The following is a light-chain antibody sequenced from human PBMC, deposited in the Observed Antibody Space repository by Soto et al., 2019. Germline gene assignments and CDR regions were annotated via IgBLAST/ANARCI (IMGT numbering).Light chain of an antibody. J-gene: IGLJ3*02. CDR3: AAWDDSLNGRV. Sequence: QLVLTQPPSASGTPGQRVTISCSGSSSNIGIKTVNWYQQLPGTAPKLLIYHDNQRPSGVPDRFSGSKSGTSASLAISGLQSDDEAEYYCAAWDDSLNGRVFGGGTKLTVL. CDR2: HDN. V-gene: IGLV1-44*01. CDR1: SSNIGIKT.